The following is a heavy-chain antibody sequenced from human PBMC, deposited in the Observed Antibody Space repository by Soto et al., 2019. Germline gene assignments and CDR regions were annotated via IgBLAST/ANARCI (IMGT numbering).Heavy chain of an antibody. CDR3: ARHGSAAGLNWFDP. D-gene: IGHD6-13*01. Sequence: SETLSLTCTVSGGSISSSSYYWGWIRQPPGKGLEWIGSIYYSGSTYYNPSLKSRVTISVDTSKNQFSLKLSSVTAADTAVYYCARHGSAAGLNWFDPWGQGTRVT. CDR1: GGSISSSSYY. V-gene: IGHV4-39*01. CDR2: IYYSGST. J-gene: IGHJ5*02.